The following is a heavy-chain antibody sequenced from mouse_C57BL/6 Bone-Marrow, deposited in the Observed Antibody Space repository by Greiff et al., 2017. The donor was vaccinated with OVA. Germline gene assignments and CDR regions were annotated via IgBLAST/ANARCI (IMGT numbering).Heavy chain of an antibody. D-gene: IGHD1-1*01. V-gene: IGHV5-6*01. J-gene: IGHJ1*03. Sequence: EVNLVESGGDLVKPGGSLKLSCAASGFTFSSYGMSWVRQTPDKRLEWVATISSGGSYTYYPDSVKGRFTISRDNAKNTLYLQMSSLKSEDTAMYYCARPPYYYGSSYDWYFDVWGTGTTVTVSS. CDR2: ISSGGSYT. CDR3: ARPPYYYGSSYDWYFDV. CDR1: GFTFSSYG.